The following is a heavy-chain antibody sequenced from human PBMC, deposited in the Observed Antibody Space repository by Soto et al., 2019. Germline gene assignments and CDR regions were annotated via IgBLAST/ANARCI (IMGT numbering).Heavy chain of an antibody. CDR1: GFTFSGSA. J-gene: IGHJ6*02. D-gene: IGHD3-3*01. Sequence: EVQLVESGGGLVQPGGSLKLSCAASGFTFSGSAIHWVRQASGKGLEWVGRIRDKVNKYATAYAASVTGRFTISRDDSMNMAYLQMNSLKPDHTAVYYCEYDFWSGYYSVGQTSGMDVWGQGTTVTVSS. CDR3: EYDFWSGYYSVGQTSGMDV. CDR2: IRDKVNKYAT. V-gene: IGHV3-73*02.